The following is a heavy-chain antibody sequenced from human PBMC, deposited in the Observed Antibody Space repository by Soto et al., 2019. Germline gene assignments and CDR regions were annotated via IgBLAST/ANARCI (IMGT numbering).Heavy chain of an antibody. CDR3: ATYDVGTIIQDY. CDR2: IHHDGST. J-gene: IGHJ4*02. V-gene: IGHV4-34*01. D-gene: IGHD2-21*02. Sequence: SETLSLTCAIYGGSFSSHSKSWVRQPPGKGLEWIGEIHHDGSTNYNPSLKSRVTISGDTSKNQFSLELSSLTAADAAVYYCATYDVGTIIQDYWGQGTLVTVSS. CDR1: GGSFSSHS.